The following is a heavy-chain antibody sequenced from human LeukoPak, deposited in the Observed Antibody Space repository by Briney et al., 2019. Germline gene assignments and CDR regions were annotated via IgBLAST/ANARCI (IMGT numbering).Heavy chain of an antibody. V-gene: IGHV3-7*01. Sequence: GGSLRLSCAASGFTFSSYWMSWVRQAPGKGLEWVANIKQDGSEKYYVDSVKGRFTISRDNAKNSLYLQMSSLRAEDTAVYYCARTARPEGYCSSTSCYSYYYYYYMDVWGKGTTVTVSS. D-gene: IGHD2-2*01. CDR2: IKQDGSEK. CDR3: ARTARPEGYCSSTSCYSYYYYYYMDV. J-gene: IGHJ6*03. CDR1: GFTFSSYW.